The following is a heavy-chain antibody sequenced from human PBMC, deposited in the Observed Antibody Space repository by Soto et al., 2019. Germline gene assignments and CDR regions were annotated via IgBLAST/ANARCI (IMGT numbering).Heavy chain of an antibody. CDR2: INSDGSSS. CDR3: ARHVGGDY. Sequence: GGSLRLSCAASGFTFSSYWMHWVRQAPERGLVWVSHINSDGSSSTYADSVKGRFTISRDNAKNTLYLQMNSLRAEDTAVYYSARHVGGDYWGQGTLVTVSS. D-gene: IGHD3-16*01. J-gene: IGHJ4*02. V-gene: IGHV3-74*01. CDR1: GFTFSSYW.